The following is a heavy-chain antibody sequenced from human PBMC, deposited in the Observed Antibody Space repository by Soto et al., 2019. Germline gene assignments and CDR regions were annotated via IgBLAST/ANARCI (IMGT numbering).Heavy chain of an antibody. CDR2: VNHSGTT. J-gene: IGHJ5*02. CDR3: ARGWRFDP. CDR1: GGSFSAYQ. Sequence: SETLSLTCAVSGGSFSAYQWSWVRQTPGQGLEWIGEVNHSGTTRYNPSLKSRVTMSADSSKKQFSLKLTSVTAADSAIYYCARGWRFDPWGQGTQVTVSS. V-gene: IGHV4-34*01. D-gene: IGHD3-3*01.